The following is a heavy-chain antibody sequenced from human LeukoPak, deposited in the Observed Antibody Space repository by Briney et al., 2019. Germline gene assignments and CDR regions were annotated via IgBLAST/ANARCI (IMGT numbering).Heavy chain of an antibody. V-gene: IGHV3-48*01. CDR2: ISSSSSTI. J-gene: IGHJ3*02. CDR1: GFTFSSYS. D-gene: IGHD3-9*01. Sequence: TGGSLRLSCAASGFTFSSYSTNWVRQAPGKGLEWVSYISSSSSTIYYADSVKGRFTISRDNAKNSLYLQMNSLRAEDTAVYYCARDVHYDILTGLDAFDIWRQGTMVTVSS. CDR3: ARDVHYDILTGLDAFDI.